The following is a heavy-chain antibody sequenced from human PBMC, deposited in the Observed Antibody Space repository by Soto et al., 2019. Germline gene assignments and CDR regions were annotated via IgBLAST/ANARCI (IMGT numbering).Heavy chain of an antibody. CDR2: TYYRSKWYN. Sequence: SQTLSLTCAISGDSVSSNSAAWNWIRQSPSRGLEWLGRTYYRSKWYNDYAVSVKSRITINPDTSKNQFSLQLNSVTPEDTAVYYCATDPLVLRFLEWLLSPVDYWGQGTLVTVPQ. CDR3: ATDPLVLRFLEWLLSPVDY. CDR1: GDSVSSNSAA. J-gene: IGHJ4*02. V-gene: IGHV6-1*01. D-gene: IGHD3-3*01.